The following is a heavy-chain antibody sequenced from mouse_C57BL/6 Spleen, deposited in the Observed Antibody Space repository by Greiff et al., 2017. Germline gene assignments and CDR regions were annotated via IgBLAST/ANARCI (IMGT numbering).Heavy chain of an antibody. J-gene: IGHJ2*01. CDR2: INPNNGGT. D-gene: IGHD1-1*01. CDR3: ARNLYYGSSHYLDY. Sequence: EVQLQQSGPELVKPGASVKMSCKASGYTFTDYNMHWVKQSHGKSLEWIGYINPNNGGTSYNQKFKGKATLTVNKSSSTAYMELRSLTSEDSAVYYCARNLYYGSSHYLDYWGQGTTLTVSS. CDR1: GYTFTDYN. V-gene: IGHV1-22*01.